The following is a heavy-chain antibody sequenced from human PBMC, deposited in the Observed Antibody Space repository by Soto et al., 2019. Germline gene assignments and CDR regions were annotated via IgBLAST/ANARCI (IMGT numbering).Heavy chain of an antibody. CDR3: ARDQKAVAGTRGSDAFDI. CDR1: GYTFTSYY. Sequence: ASVKVSCKASGYTFTSYYMHWVRQAPGQGLEWMGIINPSGGSTSYAQKFQGRVTMTRDTSTSTVYMELSSLRSEDTAVYYCARDQKAVAGTRGSDAFDIWGQGTMVTVSS. D-gene: IGHD6-19*01. V-gene: IGHV1-46*01. CDR2: INPSGGST. J-gene: IGHJ3*02.